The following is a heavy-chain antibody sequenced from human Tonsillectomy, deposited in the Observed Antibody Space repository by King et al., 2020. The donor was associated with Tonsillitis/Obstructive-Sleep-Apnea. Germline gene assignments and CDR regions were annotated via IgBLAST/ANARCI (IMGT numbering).Heavy chain of an antibody. Sequence: QLVQSGAEVKKPGSSVKVSCKASGGAFSSSGISWVRKAPGQGLEWMGGIMPIFGTPKYAQKFQGRVTITADESTRTAYMELSSLRSEDTAVYYCARDPHSSGWYYFDFWGQGTLVTVSS. CDR2: IMPIFGTP. D-gene: IGHD6-19*01. V-gene: IGHV1-69*12. CDR3: ARDPHSSGWYYFDF. CDR1: GGAFSSSG. J-gene: IGHJ4*02.